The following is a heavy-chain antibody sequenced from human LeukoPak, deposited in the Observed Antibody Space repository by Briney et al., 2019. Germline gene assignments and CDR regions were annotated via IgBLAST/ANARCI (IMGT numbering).Heavy chain of an antibody. CDR2: ISSSGSTI. V-gene: IGHV3-48*03. D-gene: IGHD3-10*02. J-gene: IGHJ6*04. Sequence: GGSLRLSCAASGFTFSSYEMNWVRQAPGKGLEWVSYISSSGSTIYYANSVKGRFTISRDNAKNSLYLQMNSLRAEDTGVYYCAELGITMIGGVWGKGTTVTISS. CDR1: GFTFSSYE. CDR3: AELGITMIGGV.